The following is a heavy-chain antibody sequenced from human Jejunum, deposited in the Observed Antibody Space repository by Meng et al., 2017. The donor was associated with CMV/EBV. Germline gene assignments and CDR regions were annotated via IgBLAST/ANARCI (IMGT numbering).Heavy chain of an antibody. Sequence: EVQLVESGXXXXXPXXAXXLSCAASGFTFSKYSMNWVRQAPGKGLEWVSSITSVNKIYYSESVRGRFTISRDNAMTSLFLQMNTLRVEDTAIYYCARGGGDGYTAFDPWGQGTLVTVSS. CDR2: ITSVNKI. D-gene: IGHD5-24*01. V-gene: IGHV3-21*02. CDR1: GFTFSKYS. CDR3: ARGGGDGYTAFDP. J-gene: IGHJ5*02.